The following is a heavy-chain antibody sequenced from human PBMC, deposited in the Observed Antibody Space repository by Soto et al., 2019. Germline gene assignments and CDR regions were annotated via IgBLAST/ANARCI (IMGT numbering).Heavy chain of an antibody. CDR2: ILYDGSDK. V-gene: IGHV3-30*18. CDR1: GFTFSSYG. D-gene: IGHD3-10*01. J-gene: IGHJ4*02. CDR3: AKAGGGFGDFVHH. Sequence: PGGSLRLSCAASGFTFSSYGTHWVRQAPSKGLEWVTGILYDGSDKYYADSVKGRFTISRENSKNTLYLQMNSLRTEDSAVYYCAKAGGGFGDFVHHWGQGTPVTVSS.